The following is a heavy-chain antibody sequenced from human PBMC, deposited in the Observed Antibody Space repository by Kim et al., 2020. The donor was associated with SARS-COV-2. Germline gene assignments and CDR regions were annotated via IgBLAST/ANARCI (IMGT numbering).Heavy chain of an antibody. CDR2: IYYSGST. CDR1: GGSISSSSYY. J-gene: IGHJ4*02. D-gene: IGHD6-19*01. CDR3: ARDRSSGLDY. Sequence: SETLSLTCTVSGGSISSSSYYWGLIRQPPGKGLEWIGSIYYSGSTYYNPSLKSRVTISVDTSKNQFSLKLSSVTAADTAVYYCARDRSSGLDYWGQGTLVTVSS. V-gene: IGHV4-39*07.